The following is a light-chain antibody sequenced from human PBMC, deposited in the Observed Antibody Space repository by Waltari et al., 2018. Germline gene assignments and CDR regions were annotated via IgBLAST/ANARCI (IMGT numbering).Light chain of an antibody. J-gene: IGLJ3*02. V-gene: IGLV1-40*01. CDR2: GST. Sequence: QSVLTQPPSVSGAPGQRVTISCPGSGSNIGAGSDVHWYQQLPRAAPKLLIYGSTTRPLGVPDRFFGSTSGTSASLAIIGLQAEDEADYYCQSYDTSLSVVFGGGTKLTVL. CDR1: GSNIGAGSD. CDR3: QSYDTSLSVV.